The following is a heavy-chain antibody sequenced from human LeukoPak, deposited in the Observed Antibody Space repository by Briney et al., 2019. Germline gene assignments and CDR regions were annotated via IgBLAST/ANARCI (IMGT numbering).Heavy chain of an antibody. J-gene: IGHJ4*02. CDR1: GDSITSSSYY. D-gene: IGHD1-26*01. V-gene: IGHV4-39*07. Sequence: PSETLSLTCTVSGDSITSSSYYWGWIRQPPGKGLEWIGSIYYSGSTYYNPSLKSRVTISVDTSKNQFSLKLNSVTAADTAVYYCARGRALVGTKAIDYWGQGTLVTVSS. CDR3: ARGRALVGTKAIDY. CDR2: IYYSGST.